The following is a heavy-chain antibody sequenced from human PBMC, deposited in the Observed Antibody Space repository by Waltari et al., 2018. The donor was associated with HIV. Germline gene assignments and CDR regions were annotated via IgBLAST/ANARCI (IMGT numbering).Heavy chain of an antibody. V-gene: IGHV3-23*01. Sequence: EVQLLESGGGLVQPGGSLRLSCAASGFTFSIYAFSWVRQAPGKGLEWVSVINGKGGTTYYADSVKGRFTIARDNSKNTLFLQMNSLRAEDTALYYCAKDLYGPEDYWGQGTLVTVSS. D-gene: IGHD2-8*01. CDR3: AKDLYGPEDY. CDR1: GFTFSIYA. CDR2: INGKGGTT. J-gene: IGHJ4*02.